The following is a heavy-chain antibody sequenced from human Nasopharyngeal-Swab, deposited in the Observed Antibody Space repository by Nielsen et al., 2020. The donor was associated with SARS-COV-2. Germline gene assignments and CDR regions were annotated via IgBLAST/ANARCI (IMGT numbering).Heavy chain of an antibody. V-gene: IGHV3-30*03. J-gene: IGHJ5*02. CDR3: ARASRGWS. CDR1: GFTFSSYG. D-gene: IGHD6-19*01. CDR2: ISYDGSKK. Sequence: GGSLRLSCAASGFTFSSYGMHWVRQAPGKGLEWVAFISYDGSKKYFLDSVKGRFTISRDNAKKSLYLQMNSLRAEDTAVYYCARASRGWSWGQGTLVTVSS.